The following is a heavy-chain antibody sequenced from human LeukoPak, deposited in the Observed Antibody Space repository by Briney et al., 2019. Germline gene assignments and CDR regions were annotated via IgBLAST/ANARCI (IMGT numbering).Heavy chain of an antibody. CDR3: ARDRYCTTTRCSDY. D-gene: IGHD2-2*01. Sequence: ESGGSLRLSCAASGFTFSSYWMHWVRQAPGKGLVWVSRINTDGSSTTYADSVKGRFTISRDNAKNTLYLEMNSLRAEDTAVYYCARDRYCTTTRCSDYWGQGTLVTVSS. V-gene: IGHV3-74*03. CDR2: INTDGSST. J-gene: IGHJ4*02. CDR1: GFTFSSYW.